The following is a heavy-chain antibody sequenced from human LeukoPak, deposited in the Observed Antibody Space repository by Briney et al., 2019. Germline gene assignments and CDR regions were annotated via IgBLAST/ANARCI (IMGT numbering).Heavy chain of an antibody. CDR3: ARDRYSSGWYDY. CDR1: GFTFSSYG. D-gene: IGHD6-19*01. Sequence: PGGSLRLSCAASGFTFSSYGMHWVRQAPGKGLEWVAVIWYDGSNTYYADSVKGRFTISRDNSKNTLYLQMNSLRAEDTAVYYCARDRYSSGWYDYWGQGTLVTVSS. CDR2: IWYDGSNT. J-gene: IGHJ4*02. V-gene: IGHV3-33*01.